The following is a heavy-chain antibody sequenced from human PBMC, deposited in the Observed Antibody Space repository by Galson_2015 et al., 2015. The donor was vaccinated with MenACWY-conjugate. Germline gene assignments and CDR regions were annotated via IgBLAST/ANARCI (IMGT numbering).Heavy chain of an antibody. J-gene: IGHJ4*02. CDR2: TRLDANRK. V-gene: IGHV3-30*02. CDR1: GFSINPYG. D-gene: IGHD3-16*01. CDR3: AKDGRQESDYPNFDY. Sequence: SLRLSCAASGFSINPYGMHWVRQAPGKGLEWVAYTRLDANRKDCVDAVKGRFTISGDKSKNTVYLHMSSLRVEDTAVYYCAKDGRQESDYPNFDYWGRGTLVTVSS.